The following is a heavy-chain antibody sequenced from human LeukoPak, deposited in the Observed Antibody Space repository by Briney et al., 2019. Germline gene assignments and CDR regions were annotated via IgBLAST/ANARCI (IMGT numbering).Heavy chain of an antibody. J-gene: IGHJ3*02. D-gene: IGHD2-15*01. Sequence: GGTLRLSCAASGFTFSSYGMSWVRQAPGKGLEWVSAISGSGGSTYYADSVKGRFTISRDNSKNSLYLQMNSLRAEDMALYYCAKSQVVAATAIYTPDAFDIWGQGTMVTVSS. CDR3: AKSQVVAATAIYTPDAFDI. CDR1: GFTFSSYG. V-gene: IGHV3-23*01. CDR2: ISGSGGST.